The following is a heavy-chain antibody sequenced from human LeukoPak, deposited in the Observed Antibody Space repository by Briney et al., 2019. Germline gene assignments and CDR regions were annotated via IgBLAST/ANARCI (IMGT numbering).Heavy chain of an antibody. CDR1: GYTFTSYG. CDR3: ARSYSSSWHYYYYMAV. V-gene: IGHV1-18*01. Sequence: ASVKVSCKASGYTFTSYGISWVRQAPGQGLEWMGWISAYNGNTNYAQKLQGRVTMTTDTSTSTAYMELRSLRSDDTAVYYCARSYSSSWHYYYYMAVWGKGTTVTVSS. CDR2: ISAYNGNT. D-gene: IGHD6-13*01. J-gene: IGHJ6*03.